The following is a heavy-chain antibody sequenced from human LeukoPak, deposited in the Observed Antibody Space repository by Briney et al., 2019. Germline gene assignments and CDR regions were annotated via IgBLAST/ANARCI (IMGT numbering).Heavy chain of an antibody. Sequence: GGSLRLSCAASGFTFSSYEMNWVRQAPGKGLEWVSYISSSGSTIYYADSVKGRFTISRDNAKNSLYLQMNSLRAEDTAVYYCARESRFGDNWFDPWGQGTLVTVSS. CDR3: ARESRFGDNWFDP. CDR2: ISSSGSTI. CDR1: GFTFSSYE. D-gene: IGHD3-10*01. V-gene: IGHV3-48*03. J-gene: IGHJ5*02.